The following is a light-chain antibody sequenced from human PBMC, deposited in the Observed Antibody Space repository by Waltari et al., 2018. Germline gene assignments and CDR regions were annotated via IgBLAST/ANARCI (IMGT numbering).Light chain of an antibody. CDR1: ESIGNH. CDR3: QQSYTTPRTYKNPRT. V-gene: IGKV1-39*01. Sequence: DIQLTQSPSSLSASVGDRVSITCRASESIGNHLNWYQQRPGKAPKLLIYAASTLQSGVPSRFTGSGSGTDFTLTIGSLQPEDFATYYCQQSYTTPRTYKNPRTFGQGTQVEIK. CDR2: AAS. J-gene: IGKJ1*01.